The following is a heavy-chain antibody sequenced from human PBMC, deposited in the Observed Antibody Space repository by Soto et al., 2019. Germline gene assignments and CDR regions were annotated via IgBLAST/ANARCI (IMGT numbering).Heavy chain of an antibody. J-gene: IGHJ4*02. D-gene: IGHD3-10*01. Sequence: QVQLVESGGGLVKPGGSLKLSCAASGFTFSDYYLSWIRQAPGKGLEWVSYITPSGSTIYYADSVKGRFTISRDNAKNSLYLQMNSLRSEDTAVYYCARDRTWFGEFDYWGQGTLVTFSS. CDR3: ARDRTWFGEFDY. CDR1: GFTFSDYY. CDR2: ITPSGSTI. V-gene: IGHV3-11*01.